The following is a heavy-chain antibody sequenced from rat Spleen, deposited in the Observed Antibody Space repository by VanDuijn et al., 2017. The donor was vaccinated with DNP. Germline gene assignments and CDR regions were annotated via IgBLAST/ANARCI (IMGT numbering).Heavy chain of an antibody. Sequence: QVQLKESGPGLVQPSQTLSLTCTVSGFSLTSNGVGWVRQPLEKGLVWMGTIWAGGSTNYNSAVQSRLSISRDTSKSQVFLKMNSLQPEDTGTYYCARHRDYYDGHFRFFDYWGQGVMVTLSS. CDR3: ARHRDYYDGHFRFFDY. CDR2: IWAGGST. J-gene: IGHJ2*01. CDR1: GFSLTSNG. V-gene: IGHV2-72*01. D-gene: IGHD1-12*03.